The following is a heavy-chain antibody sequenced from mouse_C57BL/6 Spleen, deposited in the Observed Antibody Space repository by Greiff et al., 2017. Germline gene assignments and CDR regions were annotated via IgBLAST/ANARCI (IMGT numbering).Heavy chain of an antibody. Sequence: EVKLMESGEGLVKPGGSLKLSCAASGFTFSSYAMSWVRPTPEKRLEWVAYISSGGDYIYYADTVKGRFTISRDNARNTLYLQVSSLKSEDTAMDYCTIESYYGNPFAYWGQGTLVTVSA. D-gene: IGHD2-1*01. CDR1: GFTFSSYA. V-gene: IGHV5-9-1*02. CDR2: ISSGGDYI. CDR3: TIESYYGNPFAY. J-gene: IGHJ3*01.